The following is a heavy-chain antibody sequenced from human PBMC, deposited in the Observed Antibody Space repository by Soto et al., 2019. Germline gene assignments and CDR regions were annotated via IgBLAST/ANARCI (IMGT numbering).Heavy chain of an antibody. CDR1: GGSISSGDYY. D-gene: IGHD5-18*01. CDR2: IYYSGST. J-gene: IGHJ4*02. CDR3: ASRGGYSLNFDY. V-gene: IGHV4-30-4*01. Sequence: SETLSLTCTVSGGSISSGDYYWSWMRQPPGKGLEWFGYIYYSGSTYYNPSLKSRVTISVDTSKNQFSLKLSSVTAADTAAYYCASRGGYSLNFDYWGQGTLVTVSS.